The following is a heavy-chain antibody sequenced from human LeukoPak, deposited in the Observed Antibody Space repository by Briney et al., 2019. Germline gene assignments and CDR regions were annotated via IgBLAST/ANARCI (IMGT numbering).Heavy chain of an antibody. V-gene: IGHV3-74*01. CDR2: INSDGSST. Sequence: PGGSLRLSCAAFGFTFSSYWMHWVRQAPGKGLVWVSRINSDGSSTSYADSVKGRFTISRDNAKNTLYLQMNSLRAEDTAVYYCACPPPGWGTGFDYWGQGTLVTVSS. CDR1: GFTFSSYW. CDR3: ACPPPGWGTGFDY. J-gene: IGHJ4*02. D-gene: IGHD1-14*01.